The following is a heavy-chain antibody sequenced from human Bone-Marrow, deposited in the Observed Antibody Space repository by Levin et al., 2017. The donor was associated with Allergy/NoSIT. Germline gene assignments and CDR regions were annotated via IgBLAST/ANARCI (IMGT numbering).Heavy chain of an antibody. CDR2: IYYSGST. J-gene: IGHJ4*02. CDR3: ARAAAAGSYFDY. CDR1: GGSIISYY. V-gene: IGHV4-59*01. Sequence: ESLKISCTVSGGSIISYYWSWIRQPPGKGLEWIGYIYYSGSTNYNPSLKSRVTISVDTSKNQFSLKLSSVTAADTAVYYCARAAAAGSYFDYWGQGTLVTVSS. D-gene: IGHD6-13*01.